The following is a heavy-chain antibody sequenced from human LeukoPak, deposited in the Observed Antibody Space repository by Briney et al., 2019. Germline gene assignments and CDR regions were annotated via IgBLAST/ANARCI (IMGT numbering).Heavy chain of an antibody. V-gene: IGHV5-51*01. CDR1: GYSFTSYW. J-gene: IGHJ4*02. Sequence: GESLKISCKGSGYSFTSYWIAWVRQMPGXGLEWMGIIYPSDSETTYSPSFQGQVTISADKSISTAYLQWSSLTASDTAMYYCARSVGATPLDYWGQGTPVTVSS. CDR3: ARSVGATPLDY. CDR2: IYPSDSET. D-gene: IGHD1-26*01.